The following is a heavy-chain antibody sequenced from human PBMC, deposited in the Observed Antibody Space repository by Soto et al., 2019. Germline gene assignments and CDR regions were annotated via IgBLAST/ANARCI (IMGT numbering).Heavy chain of an antibody. CDR3: AKPAAPSYYYHYYMDV. CDR2: MNPNSGNT. CDR1: GYTFTSYD. D-gene: IGHD6-13*01. J-gene: IGHJ6*03. V-gene: IGHV1-8*01. Sequence: ASVKVSCKASGYTFTSYDINWVRQATGQGLEWMGWMNPNSGNTGYAQKFQGRVTMTRNTSISTAYMELSSLRSEDTAVYYCAKPAAPSYYYHYYMDVWGKGTTVTVSS.